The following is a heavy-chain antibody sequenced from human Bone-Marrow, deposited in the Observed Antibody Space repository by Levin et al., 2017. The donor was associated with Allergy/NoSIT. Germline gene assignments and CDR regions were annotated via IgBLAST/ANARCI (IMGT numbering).Heavy chain of an antibody. CDR2: IWYDGSNK. CDR1: GFPFSSYG. V-gene: IGHV3-33*01. J-gene: IGHJ4*02. CDR3: AREVGYSGYAHFDY. D-gene: IGHD5-12*01. Sequence: LSLTCAASGFPFSSYGMHWVRQAPGKGLEWVAVIWYDGSNKYYADSVKGRFTISRDNSKNTLYLQMNSLRAEDTAVYYCAREVGYSGYAHFDYWGQGTLVTVSS.